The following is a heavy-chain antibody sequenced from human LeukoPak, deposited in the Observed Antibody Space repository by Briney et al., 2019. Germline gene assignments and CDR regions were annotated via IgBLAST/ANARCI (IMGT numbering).Heavy chain of an antibody. J-gene: IGHJ4*02. CDR2: INQDGSEK. D-gene: IGHD5-18*01. V-gene: IGHV3-7*01. CDR3: ARDRWGYSYGGD. CDR1: GFTFSSYW. Sequence: GGSLRLSRVASGFTFSSYWMSWVRQAPGKGLEWVANINQDGSEKYYVDSVKGRFTISRDNAKNSLYLQMNSLRDEDTAVYYCARDRWGYSYGGDWGQGTLVTVSS.